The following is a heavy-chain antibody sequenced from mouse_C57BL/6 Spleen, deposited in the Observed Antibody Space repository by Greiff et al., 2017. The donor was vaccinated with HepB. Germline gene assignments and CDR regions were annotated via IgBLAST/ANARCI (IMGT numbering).Heavy chain of an antibody. CDR2: IYPGDGDT. Sequence: VKLQESGAELVKPGASVKISCKASGYAFSSYWMNWVKQRPGKGLEWIGQIYPGDGDTNYNGKFKGKATLTADKSSSTAYMQLSSLTSEDSAVYFCARSDYEYYFDYWGQGTTLTVSS. CDR3: ARSDYEYYFDY. J-gene: IGHJ2*01. V-gene: IGHV1-80*01. D-gene: IGHD2-4*01. CDR1: GYAFSSYW.